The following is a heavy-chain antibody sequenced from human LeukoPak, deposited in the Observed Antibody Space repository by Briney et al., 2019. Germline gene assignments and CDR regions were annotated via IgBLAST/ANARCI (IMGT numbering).Heavy chain of an antibody. CDR1: GGTFSSYA. CDR3: ARGGDILTGSIDY. D-gene: IGHD3-9*01. V-gene: IGHV1-2*02. Sequence: ASVKVSRKASGGTFSSYAISWVRQAPGQGLEWMGWINPNSGGTNYAQKFQGRVTMTRDTSISTAYMELSRLRSDDTAVYYCARGGDILTGSIDYWGQGTLVTVSS. CDR2: INPNSGGT. J-gene: IGHJ4*02.